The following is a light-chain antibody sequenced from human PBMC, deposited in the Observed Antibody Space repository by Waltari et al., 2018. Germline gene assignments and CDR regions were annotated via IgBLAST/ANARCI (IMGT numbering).Light chain of an antibody. V-gene: IGLV2-14*03. Sequence: QSALTQPASVSGSPGQSITISCTGTSNDVGASNFVSWYQQHPGRAPHLLIYVVTERPSGISFSFPGSQPAHPASLTISVLLPEDEAIYFCSSFTDTHTLFFGGGTTVTVL. CDR2: VVT. CDR1: SNDVGASNF. CDR3: SSFTDTHTLF. J-gene: IGLJ2*01.